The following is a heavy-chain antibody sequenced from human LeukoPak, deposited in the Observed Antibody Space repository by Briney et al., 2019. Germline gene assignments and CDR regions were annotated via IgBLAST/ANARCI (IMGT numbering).Heavy chain of an antibody. CDR1: GYSFTSYW. CDR2: IYPGDSDT. D-gene: IGHD3-9*01. J-gene: IGHJ4*02. Sequence: GESLKISCKGSGYSFTSYWICWVRQVPGKGLELMGIIYPGDSDTRYSPSFQGQVTISADKSISTAYLQWSSLKASDAAMYYCARRNYDILTGYYNFDYWGQGTLVTVSS. V-gene: IGHV5-51*01. CDR3: ARRNYDILTGYYNFDY.